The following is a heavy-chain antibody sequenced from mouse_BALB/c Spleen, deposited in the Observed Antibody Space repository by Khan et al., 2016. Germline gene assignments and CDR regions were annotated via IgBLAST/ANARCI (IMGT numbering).Heavy chain of an antibody. J-gene: IGHJ4*01. V-gene: IGHV1-9*01. Sequence: QVQLQQPGAELMKPGASVKISCKATGYTFSNYWIEWVKQRPGHGLEWIGDILPGNANSNYNENLKGKATLTADTSSNTAYMQLSSLTSEDSAVYYCARAWYSVDYWGQGTSVTVSS. CDR3: ARAWYSVDY. CDR2: ILPGNANS. CDR1: GYTFSNYW.